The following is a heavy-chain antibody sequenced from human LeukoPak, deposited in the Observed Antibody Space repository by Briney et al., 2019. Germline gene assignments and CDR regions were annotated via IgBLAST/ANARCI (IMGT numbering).Heavy chain of an antibody. J-gene: IGHJ5*02. CDR1: GYTFTGCY. Sequence: ASVKVSCKASGYTFTGCYMHWVRQAPGQGLEWMGWINPNSGGINYAQKFQGRVTMTRDTSISTAYMELSRLRSDDTAVYYCAREDLGDDILTGHNWFDPWGQGTLVTVSS. CDR2: INPNSGGI. CDR3: AREDLGDDILTGHNWFDP. D-gene: IGHD3-9*01. V-gene: IGHV1-2*02.